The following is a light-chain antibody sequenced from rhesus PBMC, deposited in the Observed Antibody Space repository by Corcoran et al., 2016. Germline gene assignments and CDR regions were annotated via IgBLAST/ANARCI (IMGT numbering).Light chain of an antibody. J-gene: IGKJ2*01. CDR1: QSVSSY. CDR3: YQHSSGYS. V-gene: IGKV3-10*01. CDR2: GAS. Sequence: QVILTQSPATLSLSPGERATLSCRASQSVSSYLAWYQQKPGQAPRLLIYGASSRATGNPARFSGSGSGTDFTLTISRLEPEDVGVYHCYQHSSGYSFGQGTKVEIK.